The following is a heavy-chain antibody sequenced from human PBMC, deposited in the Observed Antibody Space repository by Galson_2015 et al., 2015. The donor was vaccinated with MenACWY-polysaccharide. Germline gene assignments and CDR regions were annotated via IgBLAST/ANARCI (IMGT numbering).Heavy chain of an antibody. CDR1: GFTFSTYW. J-gene: IGHJ4*02. CDR2: IKSDGSST. CDR3: ARGYSAYD. D-gene: IGHD5-12*01. V-gene: IGHV3-74*01. Sequence: SLRLSCAASGFTFSTYWMHWVRQAPGKGLVWVSLIKSDGSSTNYADSVKGRFTISRDNAKNTLYLQMNSLRAEDTALYYCARGYSAYDWGQGTLVTVSA.